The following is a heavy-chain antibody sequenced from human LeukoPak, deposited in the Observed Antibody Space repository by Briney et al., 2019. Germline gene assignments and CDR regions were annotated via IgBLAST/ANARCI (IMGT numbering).Heavy chain of an antibody. V-gene: IGHV3-21*01. J-gene: IGHJ5*02. CDR1: GFTFSSYS. D-gene: IGHD6-13*01. CDR2: ISSSSSYI. CDR3: ARRGAAAGPNLLWFDP. Sequence: SGGSLRLSCVASGFTFSSYSMNWVRQAPGKGLEWVSSISSSSSYIYYADSVKGRFTISRDNAKNTLYLQMNSLRAEDTAVYYCARRGAAAGPNLLWFDPWGQGTLVTVSS.